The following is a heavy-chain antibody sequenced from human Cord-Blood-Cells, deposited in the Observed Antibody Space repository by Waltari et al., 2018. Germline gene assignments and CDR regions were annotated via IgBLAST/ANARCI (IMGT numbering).Heavy chain of an antibody. D-gene: IGHD5-12*01. CDR1: GGTFSSYA. J-gene: IGHJ4*02. Sequence: QVQLVQSGAEVKKPGSSVKVSCKASGGTFSSYAISWVRQAPGQGLEWRGGIIPIFGTANDAQKFQGRVTITADESTSTAYRELSSLRSEDTAVYYCASLGGEVATFDYWGQGTLVTVSS. CDR3: ASLGGEVATFDY. CDR2: IIPIFGTA. V-gene: IGHV1-69*12.